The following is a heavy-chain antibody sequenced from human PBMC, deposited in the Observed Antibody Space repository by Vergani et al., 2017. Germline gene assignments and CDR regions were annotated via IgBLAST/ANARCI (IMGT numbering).Heavy chain of an antibody. CDR1: GFTFSSYS. CDR2: ISSSSSTI. Sequence: EVQLVESGGGLVQPGGSLRLSCAASGFTFSSYSMNWVRQAPGKGLKWVSYISSSSSTIYYADSVKGRFTISRDNAKNSLYLQMNSLRSDDTAVYYCAREGVSGSYPITYYYYGMDVWGQGTTVTVSS. D-gene: IGHD3-10*01. CDR3: AREGVSGSYPITYYYYGMDV. J-gene: IGHJ6*02. V-gene: IGHV3-48*01.